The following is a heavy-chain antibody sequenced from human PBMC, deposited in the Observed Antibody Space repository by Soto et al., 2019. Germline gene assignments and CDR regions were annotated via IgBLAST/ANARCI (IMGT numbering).Heavy chain of an antibody. Sequence: SETLSLTCTVSGGSIISGGYYWSWIRQHPGKGLEWIGYIYYSGSTYYNPSLKSRVTISVDTSKNQFSLKLSSVTAADTAVYFCARLGGYYQAFDQWGQGALVTVSS. V-gene: IGHV4-31*03. D-gene: IGHD3-22*01. CDR3: ARLGGYYQAFDQ. J-gene: IGHJ4*01. CDR2: IYYSGST. CDR1: GGSIISGGYY.